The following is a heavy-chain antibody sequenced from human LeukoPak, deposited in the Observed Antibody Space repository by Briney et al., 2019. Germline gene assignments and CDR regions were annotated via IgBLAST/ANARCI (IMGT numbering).Heavy chain of an antibody. CDR1: GGTFSSYA. CDR2: IIPILDIA. D-gene: IGHD3-10*01. CDR3: ARAPGGDYGSGTFDS. Sequence: SVKVSCETSGGTFSSYAISWVRQAPGQGLEWMGRIIPILDIANYTQKFQGRVTITADKSTSTAYMELYNLRSADTAVYYCARAPGGDYGSGTFDSWGQGTLVTVSS. J-gene: IGHJ4*02. V-gene: IGHV1-69*04.